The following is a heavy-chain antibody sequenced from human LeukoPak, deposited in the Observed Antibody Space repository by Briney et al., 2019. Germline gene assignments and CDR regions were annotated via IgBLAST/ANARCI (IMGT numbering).Heavy chain of an antibody. Sequence: PGGSLRLSCAASGFTFSSYAMHWVRQAPGKGLEWVAVISYDGSNKYYADSVKGRFTISRDNSKSTLYLQMNSLRAEDTAVYYCAKGRRAGFRANPGYYFDYWGQGTLVTVSS. V-gene: IGHV3-30-3*01. J-gene: IGHJ4*02. D-gene: IGHD1-26*01. CDR2: ISYDGSNK. CDR3: AKGRRAGFRANPGYYFDY. CDR1: GFTFSSYA.